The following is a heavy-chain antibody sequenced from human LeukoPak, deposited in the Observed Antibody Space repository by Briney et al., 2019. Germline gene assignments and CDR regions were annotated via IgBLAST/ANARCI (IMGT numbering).Heavy chain of an antibody. D-gene: IGHD2-2*01. Sequence: PGGSLSLSCAASGFTFSSYAMSWVRQAPGKGLEWVSSISGSGGSTYYADSVKGRFTISRDNSKNTVDLQMNSLRAEDTAVYYCAKIVVVSAAGFDPWGQGTLVTVSS. CDR3: AKIVVVSAAGFDP. J-gene: IGHJ5*02. CDR2: ISGSGGST. CDR1: GFTFSSYA. V-gene: IGHV3-23*01.